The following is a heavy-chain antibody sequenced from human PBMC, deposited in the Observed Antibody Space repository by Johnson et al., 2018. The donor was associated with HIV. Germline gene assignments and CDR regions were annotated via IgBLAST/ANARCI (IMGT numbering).Heavy chain of an antibody. D-gene: IGHD1-26*01. J-gene: IGHJ3*01. CDR1: GFTFSRYW. Sequence: MLLVESGGGLVQPGGSLRLSCAASGFTFSRYWMSWVRQAPGKGLEWVSVIYSGDTTYYADSVKGRFTISRDTYTNKWYLQMNSLRPEDTAGYYCASDGWELLGVAAFDVWGQGTLVTVSS. V-gene: IGHV3-66*02. CDR3: ASDGWELLGVAAFDV. CDR2: IYSGDTT.